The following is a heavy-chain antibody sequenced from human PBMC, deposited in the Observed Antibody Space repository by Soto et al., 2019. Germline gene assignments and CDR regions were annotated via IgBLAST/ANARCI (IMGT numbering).Heavy chain of an antibody. CDR3: ARDQRYSSSWYDY. V-gene: IGHV3-21*01. D-gene: IGHD6-13*01. CDR1: GFTFSSYS. J-gene: IGHJ4*02. Sequence: GGSLRLSCAASGFTFSSYSMNWVRQAPGKGLEWVSSISSSSSYIYYADSVKGRFTISRDNAKNSLYLQMNSLRAKDTAVYYCARDQRYSSSWYDYWGQGTLVTVSS. CDR2: ISSSSSYI.